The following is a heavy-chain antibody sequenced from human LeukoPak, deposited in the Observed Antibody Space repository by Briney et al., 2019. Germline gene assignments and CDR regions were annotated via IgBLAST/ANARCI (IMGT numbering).Heavy chain of an antibody. V-gene: IGHV3-11*01. Sequence: GGSLRLSCAASGFTFSDYYMSWIRQAPGKRLEWVSYISSSGSTIYYADSVKGRFTISRDNAKNSLYLQMNSLRAEDTAVYYCARGRFVVVPAATFEGYYYYGMDVWGQGTTVTVSS. CDR1: GFTFSDYY. J-gene: IGHJ6*02. CDR2: ISSSGSTI. CDR3: ARGRFVVVPAATFEGYYYYGMDV. D-gene: IGHD2-2*01.